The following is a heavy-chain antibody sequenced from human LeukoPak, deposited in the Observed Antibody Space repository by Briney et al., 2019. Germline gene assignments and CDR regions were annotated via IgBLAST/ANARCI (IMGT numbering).Heavy chain of an antibody. V-gene: IGHV4-39*07. D-gene: IGHD1-26*01. CDR3: ARGAGEWELNGFDY. CDR2: IYYSGST. CDR1: GGSLSSSSYY. Sequence: PSETLSLTCTVSGGSLSSSSYYWGWIRQPPGRGLEWIGSIYYSGSTYYNPSLKSRVTISVDTSKNQFSLKLSSVTAADTAVYYCARGAGEWELNGFDYWGQGTLVTVSS. J-gene: IGHJ4*02.